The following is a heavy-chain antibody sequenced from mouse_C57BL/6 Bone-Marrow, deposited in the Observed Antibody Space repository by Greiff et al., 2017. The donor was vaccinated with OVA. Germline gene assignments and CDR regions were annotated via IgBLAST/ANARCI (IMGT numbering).Heavy chain of an antibody. CDR3: ARGFYGSSFYAMDY. CDR1: GFTFSDYY. V-gene: IGHV5-16*01. Sequence: DVHLVESEGGLVQPGSSMKLSCTASGFTFSDYYMAWVRQVPEKGLEWVANINYDGSSTYYLDSLKSRFIISRDNAKNILYLQMSSLKSEDTATYYCARGFYGSSFYAMDYWGQGTSVTVSS. D-gene: IGHD1-1*01. J-gene: IGHJ4*01. CDR2: INYDGSST.